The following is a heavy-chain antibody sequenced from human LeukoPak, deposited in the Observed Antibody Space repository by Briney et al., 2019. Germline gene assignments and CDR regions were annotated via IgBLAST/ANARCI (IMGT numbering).Heavy chain of an antibody. CDR3: AKAGTGTTGRGVYYFDY. V-gene: IGHV3-30*02. Sequence: HSGGSLRLSCAASGFTFSSYGMHWVRQAPGKGVEWVAFIRYDGSNKYYADSVKGRFTISRDNSKNTLYLQMNSLRAEDTAVYYCAKAGTGTTGRGVYYFDYWGQGTLVTASS. CDR2: IRYDGSNK. CDR1: GFTFSSYG. D-gene: IGHD1-7*01. J-gene: IGHJ4*02.